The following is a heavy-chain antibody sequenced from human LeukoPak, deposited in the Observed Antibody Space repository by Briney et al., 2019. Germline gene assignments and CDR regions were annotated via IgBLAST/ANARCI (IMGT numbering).Heavy chain of an antibody. Sequence: SETLSLTCDVSGGSIRTYSWGWIRQPPGMGLEWIAYICFTGITNYNPSLKSRLTVSIDASNNQFSLKLNSVTAADTAVYYCARGVNSHFDYWGQGTLVTVSS. V-gene: IGHV4-59*01. CDR2: ICFTGIT. CDR3: ARGVNSHFDY. D-gene: IGHD2-21*01. J-gene: IGHJ4*02. CDR1: GGSIRTYS.